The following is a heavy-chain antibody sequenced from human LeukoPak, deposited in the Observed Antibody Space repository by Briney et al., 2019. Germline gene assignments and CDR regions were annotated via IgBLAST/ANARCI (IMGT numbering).Heavy chain of an antibody. J-gene: IGHJ4*02. CDR2: IHSGGVNT. D-gene: IGHD6-19*01. Sequence: GGSLRLSCAASGFAFSTYAMTWVCQVPGKGLEWVSAIHSGGVNTYFAVSVKGRFTISRDYSMNTLYLQMNSLRAEDTAVYYCANGTHSSGWRHFDYWGQGTLVTVSS. V-gene: IGHV3-23*01. CDR3: ANGTHSSGWRHFDY. CDR1: GFAFSTYA.